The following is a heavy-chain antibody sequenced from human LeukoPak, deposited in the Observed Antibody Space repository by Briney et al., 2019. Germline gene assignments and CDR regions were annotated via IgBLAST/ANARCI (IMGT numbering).Heavy chain of an antibody. CDR1: GFTLSRYD. J-gene: IGHJ6*02. D-gene: IGHD5-12*01. CDR2: IDIPGNT. Sequence: GRSLRLSCAASGFTLSRYDMHWVRQATGKGLEWVSGIDIPGNTYYPDSVRGRFTMSRESAKNSLYLQMNSLRAGDTAVYYCAIVATYYYYGMDVWGQGTTVTVSS. CDR3: AIVATYYYYGMDV. V-gene: IGHV3-13*01.